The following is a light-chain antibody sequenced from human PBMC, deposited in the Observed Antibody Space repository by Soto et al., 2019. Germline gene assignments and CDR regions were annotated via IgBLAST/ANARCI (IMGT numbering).Light chain of an antibody. V-gene: IGLV2-14*01. J-gene: IGLJ2*01. Sequence: QSALTQPASVSGSPGQSITISCTGTSSDVGSYNYVSWYQQHPGKAPKLMIYEVRNRPSGVSDRFSGSKSGKTASLTIFGLQAEDEADYYCSSYTTSTTQVVGGGTQLTVL. CDR2: EVR. CDR3: SSYTTSTTQV. CDR1: SSDVGSYNY.